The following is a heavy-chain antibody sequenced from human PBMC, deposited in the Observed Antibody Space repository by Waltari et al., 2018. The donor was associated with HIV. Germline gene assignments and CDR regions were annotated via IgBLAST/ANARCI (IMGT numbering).Heavy chain of an antibody. V-gene: IGHV3-15*01. CDR3: TTFTAGGALDI. CDR2: IKSSTDGGTT. CDR1: GFTFSDAW. J-gene: IGHJ3*02. Sequence: EVQLVESGGGLVKPGGSLPLSCAASGFTFSDAWKIWVRQAPGKGLEWVGRIKSSTDGGTTHYADPVSARFVVSSDDSLTTLFLQIHSLKTDDTAVYYCTTFTAGGALDIWGQGTLVAVSS. D-gene: IGHD2-8*02.